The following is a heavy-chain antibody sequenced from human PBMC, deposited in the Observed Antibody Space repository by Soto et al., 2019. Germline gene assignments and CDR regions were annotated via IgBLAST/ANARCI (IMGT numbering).Heavy chain of an antibody. V-gene: IGHV3-23*01. J-gene: IGHJ5*02. Sequence: PGGSLRLSCTASGFTFSSYAMSWVRQAPGKGLEWVSAISGSGGSTYYADSVKGRFTISRDNSKNTLYLQMNSLRAEDTAVYYCAKDPIVGATANWFDPWGQGTLVTVSS. CDR2: ISGSGGST. CDR3: AKDPIVGATANWFDP. D-gene: IGHD1-26*01. CDR1: GFTFSSYA.